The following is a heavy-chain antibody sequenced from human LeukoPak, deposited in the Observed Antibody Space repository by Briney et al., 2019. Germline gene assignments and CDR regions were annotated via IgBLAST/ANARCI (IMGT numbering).Heavy chain of an antibody. CDR2: ISDSAGGA. CDR1: GFTFSSYS. J-gene: IGHJ5*02. D-gene: IGHD6-13*01. CDR3: AKDRPYITSWYGCSTP. Sequence: GGSLGLSCAASGFTFSSYSMNWVRQAPGKGLEWVSTISDSAGGAHYADSVKGRFTISRDSSTSTLYLQMHSLRAEDTAVYYCAKDRPYITSWYGCSTPWGQGTLVIVSS. V-gene: IGHV3-23*01.